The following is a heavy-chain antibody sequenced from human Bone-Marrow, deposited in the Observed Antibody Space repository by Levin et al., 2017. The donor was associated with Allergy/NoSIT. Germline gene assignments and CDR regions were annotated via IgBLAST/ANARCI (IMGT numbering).Heavy chain of an antibody. J-gene: IGHJ3*02. CDR2: ISSSGGRI. Sequence: GGSLRLSCAASGFTFSSYAMSWVRQAPGKGLEWVSSISSSGGRIYYADSVKGRFTISRDNSRSTLYQQMNSLRADDTAVYYCAKRPTADHYWSGSFDIWGQGTMVTVSS. D-gene: IGHD3/OR15-3a*01. V-gene: IGHV3-23*01. CDR1: GFTFSSYA. CDR3: AKRPTADHYWSGSFDI.